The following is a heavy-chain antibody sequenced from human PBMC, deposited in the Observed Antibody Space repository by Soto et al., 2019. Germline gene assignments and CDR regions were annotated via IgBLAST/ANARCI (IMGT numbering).Heavy chain of an antibody. Sequence: PGGSLRVSCAASGFTFGYYLMTWVRQSPGKGLEWVANLKRDGRERYYVDSVKGRFSVSRDNAKNPLYLQMNNLRPEDTAVYYCARDVYEILGRVVRRLDSWGQGTLVTVSS. CDR3: ARDVYEILGRVVRRLDS. CDR2: LKRDGRER. CDR1: GFTFGYYL. D-gene: IGHD2-8*01. V-gene: IGHV3-7*03. J-gene: IGHJ4*02.